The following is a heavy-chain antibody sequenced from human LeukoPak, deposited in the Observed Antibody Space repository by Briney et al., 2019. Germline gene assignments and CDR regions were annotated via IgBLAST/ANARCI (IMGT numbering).Heavy chain of an antibody. CDR2: IYSDGVT. V-gene: IGHV3-66*02. CDR3: ARDRAEGKTWVEFDP. J-gene: IGHJ5*02. Sequence: GGSLRLSCAASGFIVNSYAMSWVRQAPGKGLAWVSLIYSDGVTQYADSVKGRFTISGDNSKNTLYLQMNSLRDEDTAVYFCARDRAEGKTWVEFDPWGQGTLVTVSS. CDR1: GFIVNSYA.